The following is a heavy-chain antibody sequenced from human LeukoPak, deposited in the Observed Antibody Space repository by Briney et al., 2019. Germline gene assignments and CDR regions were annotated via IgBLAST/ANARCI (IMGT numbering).Heavy chain of an antibody. CDR2: IYYSGST. D-gene: IGHD5-12*01. J-gene: IGHJ4*02. Sequence: PSETLSLTCTVSGGSISSYYWSWLRQPPGKGLEWIGYIYYSGSTNYNPPLKTRFTISVDTSKTQFSLKLSSVTAADTAVYYCASAETSGYEVDYWGQGTLVTVSS. CDR3: ASAETSGYEVDY. V-gene: IGHV4-59*08. CDR1: GGSISSYY.